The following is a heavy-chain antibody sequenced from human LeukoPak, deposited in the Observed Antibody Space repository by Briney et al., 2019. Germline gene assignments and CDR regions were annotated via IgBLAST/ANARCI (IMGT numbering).Heavy chain of an antibody. Sequence: GGSLRLSCAASGFTFSSYAMHWVRQAPGKGLEWVAVISYDGSNKYYADSVKGRFTISRDKSKNTLYLQMNSLRAEDTAVYYCARDQSSRHYYDSSGYWSTVDYWGQGTLVTVSS. CDR3: ARDQSSRHYYDSSGYWSTVDY. CDR1: GFTFSSYA. J-gene: IGHJ4*02. V-gene: IGHV3-30-3*01. CDR2: ISYDGSNK. D-gene: IGHD3-22*01.